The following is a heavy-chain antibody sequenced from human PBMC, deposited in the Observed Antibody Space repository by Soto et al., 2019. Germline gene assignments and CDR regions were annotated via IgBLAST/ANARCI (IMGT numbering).Heavy chain of an antibody. J-gene: IGHJ4*02. CDR2: IRSKANSYAT. CDR1: GFTFSGSA. D-gene: IGHD6-13*01. Sequence: QPGGSLRLSCAASGFTFSGSAMHWVRQASGKGLEWVGRIRSKANSYATAYAASVKGRFTISRDDSKNTAYLQMNSLKTEDTAVYYCTRRRYNSRSWYIADYWGQGTLVTVSS. V-gene: IGHV3-73*01. CDR3: TRRRYNSRSWYIADY.